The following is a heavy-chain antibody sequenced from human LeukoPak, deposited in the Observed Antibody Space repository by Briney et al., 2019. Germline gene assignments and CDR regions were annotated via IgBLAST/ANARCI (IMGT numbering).Heavy chain of an antibody. CDR2: INPNSGGT. CDR3: ARESLGSYKTVVIVARGHDAFDM. CDR1: GYTFTSYD. D-gene: IGHD3-22*01. J-gene: IGHJ3*02. V-gene: IGHV1-2*02. Sequence: ASVKVSCKASGYTFTSYDINWVRQAPGQGLEWMGWINPNSGGTNYAQKFQGRVTMTRDTSTSTVYMNVSNLRSEDTAVYYCARESLGSYKTVVIVARGHDAFDMWGQGTMVTVSS.